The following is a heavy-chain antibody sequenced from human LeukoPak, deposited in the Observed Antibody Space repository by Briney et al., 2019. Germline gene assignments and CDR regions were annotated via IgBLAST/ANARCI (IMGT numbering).Heavy chain of an antibody. CDR2: IYYSGSA. CDR1: GGSVSSGSYY. CDR3: ARGDDFWSGYNDAFDI. D-gene: IGHD3-3*01. Sequence: SETLSLTCTVSGGSVSSGSYYWSWIRQPPGKGLEWIGYIYYSGSANYNPSLTSRVTMSVDTSKNQFSLQLNSVTPEDTAVYYCARGDDFWSGYNDAFDIWGQGTMVTVSS. J-gene: IGHJ3*02. V-gene: IGHV4-61*01.